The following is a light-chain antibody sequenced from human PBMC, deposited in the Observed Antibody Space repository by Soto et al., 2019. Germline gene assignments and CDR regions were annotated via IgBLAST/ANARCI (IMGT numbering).Light chain of an antibody. J-gene: IGLJ2*01. Sequence: QSVLTQPPSVSGAPGQRVTISCTGSSSNIGAGYDVHWYQQLPGTAPKLHIYGNSNRPSGVPDRFSGSKSGTSASLAITGLQAEDEAEYYCQSYDSSLSGSVFGGGTKLTVL. CDR2: GNS. CDR1: SSNIGAGYD. V-gene: IGLV1-40*01. CDR3: QSYDSSLSGSV.